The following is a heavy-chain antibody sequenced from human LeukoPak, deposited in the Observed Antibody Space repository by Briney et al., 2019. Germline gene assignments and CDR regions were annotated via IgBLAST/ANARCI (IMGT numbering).Heavy chain of an antibody. J-gene: IGHJ4*02. CDR2: TNSDGSST. CDR1: GFTFSSYW. V-gene: IGHV3-74*01. Sequence: PGGSLRLSCAASGFTFSSYWMHWVRQAPGKGLVWVSRTNSDGSSTSYADSVKGRFTISRDNAKNTLYLQMNSLGAEDTAVYYCARDGWLQPDYWGQGTLVTVSS. CDR3: ARDGWLQPDY. D-gene: IGHD5-24*01.